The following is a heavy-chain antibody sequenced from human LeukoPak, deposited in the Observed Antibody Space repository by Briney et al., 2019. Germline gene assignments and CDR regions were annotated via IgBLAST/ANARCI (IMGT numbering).Heavy chain of an antibody. Sequence: PSETLSLTCTVPGGSVSSSGYYWSWIRPPPGKGLEWIGEINHSGSTNYNPSLKSRVTISVDTPKNQFSLKLSSVTAADTAVYYCASSVGATRRNPRRREFVYWGQGTLVTVSS. CDR2: INHSGST. J-gene: IGHJ4*02. CDR1: GGSVSSSGYY. D-gene: IGHD1-26*01. V-gene: IGHV4-61*08. CDR3: ASSVGATRRNPRRREFVY.